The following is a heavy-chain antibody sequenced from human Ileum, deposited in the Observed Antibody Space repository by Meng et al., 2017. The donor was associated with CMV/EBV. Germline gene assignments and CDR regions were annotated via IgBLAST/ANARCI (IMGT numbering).Heavy chain of an antibody. CDR2: TANKADSYTT. Sequence: GESLKISCAASGFTLSDHYIDWVRQAPGKGLEWVGRTANKADSYTTEYAASVNGRFTISRDDSENSLYLHLHSLRTEDTAIYYCTRGYSGLAVYAFDIWGQGTMVTVSS. CDR3: TRGYSGLAVYAFDI. CDR1: GFTLSDHY. V-gene: IGHV3-72*01. J-gene: IGHJ3*02. D-gene: IGHD1-26*01.